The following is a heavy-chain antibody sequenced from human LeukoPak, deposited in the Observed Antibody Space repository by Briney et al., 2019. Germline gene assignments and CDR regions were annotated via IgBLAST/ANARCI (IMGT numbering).Heavy chain of an antibody. CDR1: GFTFYDYA. D-gene: IGHD2/OR15-2a*01. J-gene: IGHJ4*02. CDR2: ISWNSGSI. CDR3: AKDKGGVPLLLDY. Sequence: GGSLRLSCAASGFTFYDYAMHWVRPAAGEGLGWVSGISWNSGSIVYADSVKGRFTISRDNAKNSLYLQMNSLRAEDTALYYCAKDKGGVPLLLDYWGQGTLVPVSS. V-gene: IGHV3-9*01.